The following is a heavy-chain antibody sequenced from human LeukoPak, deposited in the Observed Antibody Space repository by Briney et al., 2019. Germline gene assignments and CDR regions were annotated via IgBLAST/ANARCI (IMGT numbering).Heavy chain of an antibody. J-gene: IGHJ4*02. V-gene: IGHV3-30*18. CDR2: ISSDGSNK. CDR1: GFTFSSFG. CDR3: AKKHPGGIIESPDY. D-gene: IGHD3-16*02. Sequence: PGTSLRLSCAASGFTFSSFGMHWVRQAPGKGLEWVAVISSDGSNKDYGDSVKGRFTISRDNFKNTLYLQMNNLTPEDTAVYYCAKKHPGGIIESPDYWGQGTLVTVSS.